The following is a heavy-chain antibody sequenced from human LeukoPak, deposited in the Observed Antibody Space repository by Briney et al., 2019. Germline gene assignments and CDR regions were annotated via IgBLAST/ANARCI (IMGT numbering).Heavy chain of an antibody. V-gene: IGHV3-53*01. CDR3: AKGHCTNGICWLD. D-gene: IGHD2-8*01. CDR1: GFTVSSTY. Sequence: GGSLRLSCAASGFTVSSTYMSWVRQAPGNGLEGVSIIYSAGSTYYADSEKGRFTISRDNSKNTLYLQMNSLRAEDTAVYYCAKGHCTNGICWLDWGQGTLVTVSS. CDR2: IYSAGST. J-gene: IGHJ4*02.